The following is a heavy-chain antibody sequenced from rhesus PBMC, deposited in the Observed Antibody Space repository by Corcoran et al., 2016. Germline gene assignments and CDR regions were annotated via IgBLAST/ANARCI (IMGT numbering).Heavy chain of an antibody. CDR3: AKCYSGSYYYDY. CDR1: GSTLCHYG. J-gene: IGHJ4*01. CDR2: ISTGGGST. Sequence: EVQLVESGGRLVQPGGSLSLSCAASGSTLCHYGLSWVRQAPGKGLEWVSYISTGGGSTYYADSVKGRFTISRDNSKNTLSLQMNSLRAEDTAVYYCAKCYSGSYYYDYWGQGVLVTVSS. V-gene: IGHV3S5*01. D-gene: IGHD3-16*01.